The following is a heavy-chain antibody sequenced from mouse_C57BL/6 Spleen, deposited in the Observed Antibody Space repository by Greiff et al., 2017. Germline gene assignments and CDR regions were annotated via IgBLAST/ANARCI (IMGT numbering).Heavy chain of an antibody. CDR1: GYTFTSYW. CDR3: AREVTTVSAY. Sequence: QVQLQQPGAELVKPGASVKLSCKASGYTFTSYWMPWVKQRPGQGLEWIGMIHPNGGSTNYNEKFKSKATLTVDKSSSTAYMQLSSLTSEDSAVYYCAREVTTVSAYWGQGTLVTVSA. V-gene: IGHV1-64*01. CDR2: IHPNGGST. J-gene: IGHJ3*01. D-gene: IGHD2-2*01.